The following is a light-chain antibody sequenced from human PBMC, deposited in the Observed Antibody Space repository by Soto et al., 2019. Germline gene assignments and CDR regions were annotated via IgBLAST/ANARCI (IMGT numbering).Light chain of an antibody. Sequence: DTQLTQSPSFLSASVGDRVTITCRASQSISSYLNWYQQKPGKAPKLLIYAASSLQSGVPSRFSGSGSGTDFTLTISSLQPEDFATYYCQHADSFPLITFGQGTRLEI. CDR3: QHADSFPLIT. CDR2: AAS. CDR1: QSISSY. V-gene: IGKV1-39*01. J-gene: IGKJ5*01.